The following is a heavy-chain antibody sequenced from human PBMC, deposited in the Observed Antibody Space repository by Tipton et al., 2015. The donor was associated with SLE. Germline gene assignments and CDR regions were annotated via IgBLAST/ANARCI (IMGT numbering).Heavy chain of an antibody. J-gene: IGHJ6*03. CDR1: GYSFNSYW. D-gene: IGHD2-15*01. CDR2: VYPADSDT. Sequence: QLVQSGAEMKKPGESLKISCKTSGYSFNSYWVGWVRQMPGKGLEWMGIVYPADSDTRYSPSFQGQVTVSAGSSLRTAYLQWNSLKASDTAMYYCARLGGYCSGGSCYYYYYMDVWGKGTTVTVSS. V-gene: IGHV5-51*03. CDR3: ARLGGYCSGGSCYYYYYMDV.